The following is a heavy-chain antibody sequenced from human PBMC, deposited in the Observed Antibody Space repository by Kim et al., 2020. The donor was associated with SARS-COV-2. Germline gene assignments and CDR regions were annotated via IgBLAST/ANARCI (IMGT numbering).Heavy chain of an antibody. J-gene: IGHJ6*04. V-gene: IGHV3-30*18. CDR2: ISYDGSNK. CDR3: TKEESNGDYWCWTYYYYGMDV. Sequence: GGSLRLSCAASGFSFGSYGMHWVRQAPGKGLEWVAAISYDGSNKHYADSVKGRITISRDNSKNMLYLQINSLRAEDTAVYYCTKEESNGDYWCWTYYYYGMDVGGKGSTVTVAS. CDR1: GFSFGSYG. D-gene: IGHD2-8*01.